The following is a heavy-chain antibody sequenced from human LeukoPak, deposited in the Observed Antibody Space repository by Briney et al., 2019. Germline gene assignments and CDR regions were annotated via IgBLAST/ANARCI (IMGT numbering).Heavy chain of an antibody. D-gene: IGHD3-22*01. V-gene: IGHV3-23*01. CDR2: ISGRGGST. J-gene: IGHJ3*02. Sequence: GGSLRLSCAASGFTFSSYAMSWVRQAPGKGLEWGSAISGRGGSTYYADSVKGRFTISRDNSKNTLYLQMNSLRAEDTAEYYCAKILNYFDSIYAFDMWGQGTVVTVSS. CDR3: AKILNYFDSIYAFDM. CDR1: GFTFSSYA.